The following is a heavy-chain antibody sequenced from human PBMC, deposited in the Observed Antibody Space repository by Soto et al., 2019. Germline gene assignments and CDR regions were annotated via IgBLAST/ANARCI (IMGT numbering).Heavy chain of an antibody. CDR1: GFTFSHYT. J-gene: IGHJ6*02. D-gene: IGHD5-18*01. V-gene: IGHV3-21*01. Sequence: VQLVESGGGLVKPGGSLRLSCAASGFTFSHYTMHWVRQAPGKGPEWISSITGSGDYIYYADSVKDRFTISRDNGQNSLFRQITISGDEDKAVFYCARDQSWLDTSIAPNYYYGLDVWGQGTTVTVSS. CDR3: ARDQSWLDTSIAPNYYYGLDV. CDR2: ITGSGDYI.